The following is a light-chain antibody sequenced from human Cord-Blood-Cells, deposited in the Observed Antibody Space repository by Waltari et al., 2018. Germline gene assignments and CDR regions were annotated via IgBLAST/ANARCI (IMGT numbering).Light chain of an antibody. CDR3: QQRSNWPPTT. Sequence: IVLTQSPATLSLSPGERATPSCRASQSVSSYLAWYQQKPGQAPRLLIYDASNRATGIPARFSGSGSGTDFTLTISSLEPEDFAVYYCQQRSNWPPTTFGQGTRLEIK. CDR2: DAS. J-gene: IGKJ5*01. CDR1: QSVSSY. V-gene: IGKV3-11*01.